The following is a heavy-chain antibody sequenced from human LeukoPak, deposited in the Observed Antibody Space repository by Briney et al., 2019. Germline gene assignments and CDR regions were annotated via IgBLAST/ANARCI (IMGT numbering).Heavy chain of an antibody. Sequence: GRSLRLSCAASEFIFSNYGMNWVRQAPGKGLEWVSYISSSSSTIYYADSVKGRFTISRDNAKNSLYLQMNSLRAEDTAVYYCAKVAMYYYGSGRPPDYWGQGTLVTVSS. CDR3: AKVAMYYYGSGRPPDY. J-gene: IGHJ4*02. CDR1: EFIFSNYG. V-gene: IGHV3-48*01. CDR2: ISSSSSTI. D-gene: IGHD3-10*01.